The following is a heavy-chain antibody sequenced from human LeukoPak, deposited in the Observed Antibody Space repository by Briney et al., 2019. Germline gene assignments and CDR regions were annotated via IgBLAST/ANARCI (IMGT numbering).Heavy chain of an antibody. D-gene: IGHD2-21*02. Sequence: GGSLRLSCAASGFTFSSYSMNWVRQAPGKELEWVSFISSSSSYIYYADSAKGRFTISRDNAKKSLFLQMNSLRAEDTAVYYCARDRAYCGGDCSSVTAFDIWGQGTMVTVSS. CDR2: ISSSSSYI. CDR3: ARDRAYCGGDCSSVTAFDI. V-gene: IGHV3-21*01. CDR1: GFTFSSYS. J-gene: IGHJ3*02.